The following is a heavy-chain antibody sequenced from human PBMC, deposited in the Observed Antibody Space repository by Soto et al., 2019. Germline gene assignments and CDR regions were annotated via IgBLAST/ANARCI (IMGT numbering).Heavy chain of an antibody. J-gene: IGHJ4*02. CDR2: IYSGSAT. CDR1: GFTVSDTY. CDR3: ARGKRGWLTFDY. D-gene: IGHD6-19*01. V-gene: IGHV3-53*02. Sequence: EVRLVETGGGLIQPGGSLRLSCAASGFTVSDTYMNWVRQAPGKGLEWVSVIYSGSATYYADPVKGRFTISRDNSKNTVFLQMSSLRVDDTAVYYCARGKRGWLTFDYWGQGILVTVSS.